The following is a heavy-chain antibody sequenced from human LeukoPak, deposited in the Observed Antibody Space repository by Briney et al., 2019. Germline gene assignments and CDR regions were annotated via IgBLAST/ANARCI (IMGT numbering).Heavy chain of an antibody. V-gene: IGHV1-8*01. CDR3: ARSSVDTAMVALVHWFDP. J-gene: IGHJ5*02. CDR2: MNPNSGNT. Sequence: SVKVSCKASGYTFTSYDINWVRQATGQRLEWMGWMNPNSGNTGYAQKFQGRVAMTRNTSISTAYMELSSLRSEDTAVYYCARSSVDTAMVALVHWFDPWGQGTLVTVSS. CDR1: GYTFTSYD. D-gene: IGHD5-18*01.